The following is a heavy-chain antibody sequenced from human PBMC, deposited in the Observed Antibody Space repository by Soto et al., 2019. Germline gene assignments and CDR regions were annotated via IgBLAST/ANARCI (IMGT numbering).Heavy chain of an antibody. V-gene: IGHV4-31*03. Sequence: SETLSLTCTVSGGSISSGGYYWSCIRQHPGKGLEWIGYIYYSGSTYYNPSLKSRVTISVDTSKNQFSLKLSSVTAAATAVYYCATYPVTYYYDSSGPITKGGAFDIWGQGTMVTVSS. D-gene: IGHD3-22*01. CDR2: IYYSGST. J-gene: IGHJ3*02. CDR3: ATYPVTYYYDSSGPITKGGAFDI. CDR1: GGSISSGGYY.